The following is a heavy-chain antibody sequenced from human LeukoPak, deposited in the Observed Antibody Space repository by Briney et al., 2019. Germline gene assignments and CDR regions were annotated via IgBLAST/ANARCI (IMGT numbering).Heavy chain of an antibody. CDR3: ARVGNWAVACIPYYFDY. Sequence: PSETLSLTCAVYGGSFSGYYWSWIRQPPGKGLEWIGEINHSGSTNYNPSLKSRVTISVDTSKNQFSLKLSSVTAADTAVYYCARVGNWAVACIPYYFDYWGQGTLGTVSS. CDR1: GGSFSGYY. D-gene: IGHD6-19*01. V-gene: IGHV4-34*01. CDR2: INHSGST. J-gene: IGHJ4*02.